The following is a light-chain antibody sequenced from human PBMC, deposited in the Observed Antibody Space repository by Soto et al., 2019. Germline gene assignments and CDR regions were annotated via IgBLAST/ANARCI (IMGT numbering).Light chain of an antibody. Sequence: EIVFTQSPSTLSLSPGERATLSCRASQSVSSSYLAWYQQKPGQAPRLLIYGASSRATGIPDRFSGSGSGTDFTLTISRLEPEDFAVYYCQQYGSSPTWTFGQVAKV. CDR1: QSVSSSY. CDR3: QQYGSSPTWT. V-gene: IGKV3-20*01. J-gene: IGKJ1*01. CDR2: GAS.